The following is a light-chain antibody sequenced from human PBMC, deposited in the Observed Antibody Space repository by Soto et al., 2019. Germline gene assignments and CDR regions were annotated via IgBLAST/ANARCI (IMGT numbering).Light chain of an antibody. CDR2: EVY. Sequence: GSPGQSVTISCTATGSDLGDHRFVSWYQHHPDKAPKLIIYEVYSRPSEISIRFSGSKSGNTASLTISGLQAEDEADYYCTSYTTKNTVVFGGGTKVTVL. J-gene: IGLJ2*01. V-gene: IGLV2-14*01. CDR1: GSDLGDHRF. CDR3: TSYTTKNTVV.